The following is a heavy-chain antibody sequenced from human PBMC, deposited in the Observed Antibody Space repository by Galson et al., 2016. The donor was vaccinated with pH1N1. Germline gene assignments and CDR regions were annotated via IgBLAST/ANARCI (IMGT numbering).Heavy chain of an antibody. CDR3: TRDLGRRREF. J-gene: IGHJ4*02. Sequence: SVKVSCKASGYTFTTSYIHWVRQAPGEGLEWMGVIDPSGGGTTYAQKFQAGVTMTRDTSTNTVYLDLTRLKSEDTSVYYCTRDLGRRREFWGQGTLVTVSS. D-gene: IGHD1-26*01. CDR2: IDPSGGGT. V-gene: IGHV1-46*01. CDR1: GYTFTTSY.